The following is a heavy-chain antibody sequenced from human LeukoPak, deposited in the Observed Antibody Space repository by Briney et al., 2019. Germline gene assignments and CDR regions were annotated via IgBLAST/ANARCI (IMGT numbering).Heavy chain of an antibody. V-gene: IGHV1-69*04. Sequence: ASVKVSCKASGGTFSSYAISWVRQAPGQGLEWMGRIIPILGIANYAQKFQGRVTITADKSTSTAYMELSSLRSEDTAVYYCARSWGGTTVLYYYYGMDVWGQGTTVTVSS. CDR3: ARSWGGTTVLYYYYGMDV. CDR2: IIPILGIA. J-gene: IGHJ6*02. CDR1: GGTFSSYA. D-gene: IGHD1-1*01.